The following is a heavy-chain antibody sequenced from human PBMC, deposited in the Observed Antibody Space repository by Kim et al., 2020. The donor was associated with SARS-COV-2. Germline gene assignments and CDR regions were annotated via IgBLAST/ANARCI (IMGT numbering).Heavy chain of an antibody. D-gene: IGHD3-10*01. CDR2: INPSTNSV. Sequence: ASVKVSCKPSGYTFTSYYMHWVRQAPGQRLEWMGVINPSTNSVTYAQKFQGRVTVTGDTPTSTMYMDLSSLRSEDTAVYYCARDPGERGRLDYWGQGTLVTVSS. V-gene: IGHV1-46*01. CDR3: ARDPGERGRLDY. CDR1: GYTFTSYY. J-gene: IGHJ4*02.